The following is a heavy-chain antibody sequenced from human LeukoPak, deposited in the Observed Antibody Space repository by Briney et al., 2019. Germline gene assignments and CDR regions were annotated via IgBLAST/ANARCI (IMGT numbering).Heavy chain of an antibody. V-gene: IGHV3-48*04. CDR1: GFTFSRYN. J-gene: IGHJ6*03. D-gene: IGHD3-10*01. CDR3: ARERGEPYYYYYYMDV. CDR2: ISSGSDTT. Sequence: GGSLRLSCAASGFTFSRYNMNWVRQAPGKGLEWVSFISSGSDTTYYADSVKGRFTISRDNAKNSLYLQMNSLRAEDTAVYYRARERGEPYYYYYYMDVWGKGTTVTVSS.